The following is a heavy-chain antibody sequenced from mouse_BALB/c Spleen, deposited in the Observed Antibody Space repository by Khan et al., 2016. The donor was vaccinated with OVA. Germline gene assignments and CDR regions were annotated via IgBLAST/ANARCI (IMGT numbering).Heavy chain of an antibody. CDR1: GYTFSSYW. CDR2: ILPGSGSR. CDR3: ARVNYGSRDYFDY. D-gene: IGHD1-1*01. V-gene: IGHV1-9*01. J-gene: IGHJ2*01. Sequence: QVRLQQSGAELMKPGASVKISCKATGYTFSSYWLEWVKQRPGHGLEWIGEILPGSGSRNYIEKFKGKATFTADISSKTTYMQLSSLTSEDSAVYYCARVNYGSRDYFDYWGQGTTLTVSS.